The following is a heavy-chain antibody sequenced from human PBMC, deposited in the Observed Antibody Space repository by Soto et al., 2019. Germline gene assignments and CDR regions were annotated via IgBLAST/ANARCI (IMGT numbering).Heavy chain of an antibody. Sequence: PGGSLRLSCAASGFTFSSYSMNWVRQAPGKGLEWVSYISSSSSTIYYADSVKGRFTISRDNAKNSLYLQMNSLRAEDTAVYYCARDPSPRASSGFFVYWGQGTLVTVSS. D-gene: IGHD3-22*01. CDR3: ARDPSPRASSGFFVY. V-gene: IGHV3-48*01. CDR2: ISSSSSTI. CDR1: GFTFSSYS. J-gene: IGHJ4*02.